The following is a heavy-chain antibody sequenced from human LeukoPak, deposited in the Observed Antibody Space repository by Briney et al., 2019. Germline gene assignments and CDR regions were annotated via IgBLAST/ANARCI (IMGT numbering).Heavy chain of an antibody. Sequence: SQTLSLTCTVSGGSIRSGGDYWSWIRQHPGKGLEWIGYIHYSESTYYNPSLRSRVTISVDTSKNQFSLKLSSVTAADTAVYYCARDGTKYYYGSGSYSGAFDIWGQGTMVTVSS. CDR2: IHYSEST. CDR3: ARDGTKYYYGSGSYSGAFDI. CDR1: GGSIRSGGDY. J-gene: IGHJ3*02. D-gene: IGHD3-10*01. V-gene: IGHV4-31*03.